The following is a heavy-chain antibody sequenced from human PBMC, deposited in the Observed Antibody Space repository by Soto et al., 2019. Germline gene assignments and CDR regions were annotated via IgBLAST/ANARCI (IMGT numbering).Heavy chain of an antibody. D-gene: IGHD6-19*01. V-gene: IGHV4-59*01. J-gene: IGHJ4*03. CDR2: IYYSGST. CDR3: AREPASGWSYFDY. Sequence: ASETLSLTCTVSGGSISSYYWSWIRQPPGKGLEWIGYIYYSGSTNYNPPLKSRVTISVDTSKDQFSLRLISVTAADTAVYYCAREPASGWSYFDYWGQGTTVTVSS. CDR1: GGSISSYY.